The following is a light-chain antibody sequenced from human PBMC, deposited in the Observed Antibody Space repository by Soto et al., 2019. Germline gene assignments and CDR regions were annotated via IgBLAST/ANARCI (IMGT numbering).Light chain of an antibody. CDR2: DAS. J-gene: IGKJ1*01. V-gene: IGKV1-5*01. CDR3: QQYKSDLP. Sequence: DIQMTQYPSTLSASVGDRVTITCRVSQSISRWLAWYQQKAGKAPKLLIYDASSLETGVPSRFSGSGSGTEFTLTISSLQPDDFATYYCQCQQYKSDLPFGQGTKVDI. CDR1: QSISRW.